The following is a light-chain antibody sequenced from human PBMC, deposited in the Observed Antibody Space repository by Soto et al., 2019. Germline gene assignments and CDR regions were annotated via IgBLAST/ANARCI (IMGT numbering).Light chain of an antibody. V-gene: IGLV7-46*01. CDR3: LLSYTDAWV. Sequence: QAVVTQEPSLTVSPGGTVTLTCASSTGAVTGGHYPYWFQQKPGQAPTTLIYDTSKKHSWTPARFSGSLLGGKAALTLSGAQPEDEAEYYCLLSYTDAWVFGGGTKLTVL. CDR1: TGAVTGGHY. J-gene: IGLJ3*02. CDR2: DTS.